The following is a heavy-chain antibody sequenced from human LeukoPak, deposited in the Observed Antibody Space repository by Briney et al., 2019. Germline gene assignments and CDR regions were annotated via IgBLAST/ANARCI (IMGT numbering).Heavy chain of an antibody. CDR1: GFTFSSYW. CDR3: ARDPYSGNYGAYYYYYMDV. D-gene: IGHD1-26*01. Sequence: GGSLRLSCAASGFTFSSYWMHWVRQAPGKGLEWVSRINSDGSSTSYADSVKGRFTISRDNAKSSLYLQMDSLRAEDTAVYYCARDPYSGNYGAYYYYYMDVWGKGTTVTISS. V-gene: IGHV3-74*01. J-gene: IGHJ6*03. CDR2: INSDGSST.